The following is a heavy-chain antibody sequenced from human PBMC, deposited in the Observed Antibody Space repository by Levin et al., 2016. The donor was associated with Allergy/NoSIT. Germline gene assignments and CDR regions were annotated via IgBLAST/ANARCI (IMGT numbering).Heavy chain of an antibody. D-gene: IGHD2-15*01. V-gene: IGHV1-18*01. J-gene: IGHJ5*02. Sequence: ASVKVSCKASGYTFTSYGISWVRQAPGQGLEWMGWISAYNGNTNYAQKLQGRVTITRDTSGSTAYMELSSLRSEDTAIYYCARSSSPPSGWFDPWGQGTQVTVSS. CDR1: GYTFTSYG. CDR2: ISAYNGNT. CDR3: ARSSSPPSGWFDP.